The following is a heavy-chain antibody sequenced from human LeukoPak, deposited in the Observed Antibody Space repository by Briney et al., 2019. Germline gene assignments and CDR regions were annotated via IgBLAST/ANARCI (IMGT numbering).Heavy chain of an antibody. D-gene: IGHD4-11*01. Sequence: GGSLRLSCAASGFTFSSYAMSWVRQAPGKGLEWVSGISGSGDNTYYADSVKGRFTISRDNSKNTLYLQMNSLRAEDTAVYYCARGRFYSNYDLDYWGQGTLVTVSS. J-gene: IGHJ4*02. V-gene: IGHV3-23*01. CDR3: ARGRFYSNYDLDY. CDR1: GFTFSSYA. CDR2: ISGSGDNT.